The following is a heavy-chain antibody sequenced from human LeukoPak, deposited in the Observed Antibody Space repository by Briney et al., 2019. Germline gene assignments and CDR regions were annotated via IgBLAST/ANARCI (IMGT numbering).Heavy chain of an antibody. V-gene: IGHV3-23*01. D-gene: IGHD4-23*01. CDR3: AKDASTTVDTFDY. CDR2: ITGSDGRT. J-gene: IGHJ4*02. Sequence: PGGSLRLSCAVSGFTFSSYAMSWVRQAPGKGLEWVSGITGSDGRTYYADAVKGRFTISRDNSKNTLYLQMNSLRADDTAVYYCAKDASTTVDTFDYWGQGTLVTVSS. CDR1: GFTFSSYA.